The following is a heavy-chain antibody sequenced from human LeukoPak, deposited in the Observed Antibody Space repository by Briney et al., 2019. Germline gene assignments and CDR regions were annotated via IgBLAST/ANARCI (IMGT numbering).Heavy chain of an antibody. CDR1: GGSFSGYY. J-gene: IGHJ5*02. Sequence: PSETLSLTCAVYGGSFSGYYWSWIRQPPGKGLEWIGEINHSGSTNYNPSLKSRVTISVDTSKNQFSPKLSSVTAADTAVYYCARVGGYSGYLNTYNWFDPWGQGTLVTVSS. V-gene: IGHV4-34*01. D-gene: IGHD5-12*01. CDR3: ARVGGYSGYLNTYNWFDP. CDR2: INHSGST.